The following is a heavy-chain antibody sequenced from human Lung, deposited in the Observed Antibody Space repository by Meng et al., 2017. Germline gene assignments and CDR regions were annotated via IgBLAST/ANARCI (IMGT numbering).Heavy chain of an antibody. CDR3: ARGGTVVDLGY. Sequence: VSLQGAGPGLMGPSETLSVTCTAAGDSVSGGGYCWIWIRQLPGKGREWIVYVYISGSTNYNPSLKSGVTISLDTTRNQFSLKLNSGTAADTAVYYCARGGTVVDLGYWGPGTLVTVSS. CDR2: VYISGST. J-gene: IGHJ4*02. CDR1: GDSVSGGGYC. D-gene: IGHD4-23*01. V-gene: IGHV4-61*08.